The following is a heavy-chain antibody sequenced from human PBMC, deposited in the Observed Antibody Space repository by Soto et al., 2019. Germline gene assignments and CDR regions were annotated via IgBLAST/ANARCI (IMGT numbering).Heavy chain of an antibody. D-gene: IGHD3-3*01. CDR3: ARGQRFSDSFDP. V-gene: IGHV4-4*02. CDR2: IYHSGST. CDR1: GGSISSNNW. Sequence: SETLSLTCAVSGGSISSNNWWSWVRQPPGKGLEWIGEIYHSGSTNYNPSLKSRVTISADKSKNQFSLKLSAVTAADTAVYYCARGQRFSDSFDPWGQGTLVTVSS. J-gene: IGHJ5*02.